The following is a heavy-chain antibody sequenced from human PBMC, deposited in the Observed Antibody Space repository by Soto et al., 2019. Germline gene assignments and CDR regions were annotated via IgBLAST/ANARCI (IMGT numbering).Heavy chain of an antibody. Sequence: SQTLSLTCAISGDSVSSNSAAWNWIRQSPSRVLEWLGRTYYRSKWYNDYAVSVKSRITINPDTSKNQFSLQLNAVTPEDTAVYYCARGGYSSGWSNWFDPWGQGTRVTVSS. D-gene: IGHD6-19*01. CDR2: TYYRSKWYN. J-gene: IGHJ5*02. CDR1: GDSVSSNSAA. CDR3: ARGGYSSGWSNWFDP. V-gene: IGHV6-1*01.